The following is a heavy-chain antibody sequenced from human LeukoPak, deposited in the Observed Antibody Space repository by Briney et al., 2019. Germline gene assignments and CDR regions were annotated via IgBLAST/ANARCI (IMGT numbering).Heavy chain of an antibody. J-gene: IGHJ4*02. Sequence: HPGGSLRLSCTASGCTFSSYWMHWVRQAPGKGLVWVSRINSDGGSTSYADSVNGRFTISRDNAKNTLYLQMNSLRAEDTAVYYCARRIQGMAPYYFDYWGQGTLVTVSS. V-gene: IGHV3-74*01. CDR2: INSDGGST. CDR3: ARRIQGMAPYYFDY. D-gene: IGHD5-24*01. CDR1: GCTFSSYW.